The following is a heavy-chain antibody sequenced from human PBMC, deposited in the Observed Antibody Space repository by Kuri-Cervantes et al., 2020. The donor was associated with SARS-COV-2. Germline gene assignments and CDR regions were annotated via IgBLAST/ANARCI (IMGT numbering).Heavy chain of an antibody. V-gene: IGHV3-30*01. Sequence: GESLKISCAASGFTFSNYAIHWVRQAPGKGLEWVALISYDGSDKNYADSVKGRFTISRDNSKNTLYLQMNSLRAEDTAVYYCARDRFMGELLGDYYYGMDVWGQGTTVTVSS. J-gene: IGHJ6*02. CDR3: ARDRFMGELLGDYYYGMDV. CDR2: ISYDGSDK. D-gene: IGHD1-26*01. CDR1: GFTFSNYA.